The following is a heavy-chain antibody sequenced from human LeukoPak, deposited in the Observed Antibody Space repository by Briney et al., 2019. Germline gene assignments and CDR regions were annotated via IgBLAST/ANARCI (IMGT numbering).Heavy chain of an antibody. CDR3: ARALDDSSGYYPFDY. CDR1: VFTFSSYW. J-gene: IGHJ4*02. V-gene: IGHV3-74*01. CDR2: INSDGSST. D-gene: IGHD3-22*01. Sequence: PGGSLRLSCAASVFTFSSYWMYCVPQAPGKGLVWGSRINSDGSSTSYADSVKGRFTISRDNAKNTLYLQMNSLRAEDTAVYYCARALDDSSGYYPFDYWGQGTLVTVSS.